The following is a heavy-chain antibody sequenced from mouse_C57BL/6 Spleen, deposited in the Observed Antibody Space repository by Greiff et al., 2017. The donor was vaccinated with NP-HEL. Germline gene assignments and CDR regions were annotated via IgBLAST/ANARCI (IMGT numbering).Heavy chain of an antibody. CDR1: GFNIKDYY. D-gene: IGHD2-4*01. Sequence: VQLQQSGAELVKPGASVKLSCTASGFNIKDYYMHWVKQRTEQGLEWIGRIDPEDGETKYATKFQGKATITADTSSNTAYLQLSSLTSEDTAVYYCARCPFYDYEWYFDVWGTGTTVTVSS. J-gene: IGHJ1*03. V-gene: IGHV14-2*01. CDR2: IDPEDGET. CDR3: ARCPFYDYEWYFDV.